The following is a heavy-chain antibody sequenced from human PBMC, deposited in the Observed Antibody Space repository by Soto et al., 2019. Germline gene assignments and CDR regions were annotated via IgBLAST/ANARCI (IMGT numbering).Heavy chain of an antibody. CDR2: INSDGSST. J-gene: IGHJ6*02. CDR3: ARDRSYSLDV. CDR1: VSTFINDW. V-gene: IGHV3-74*01. Sequence: GWSLRLSCAVSVSTFINDWMHWVRQAPGKGLVWVSHINSDGSSTNYADFVKGRFTIARDNAKNTVYLQMNSLRAEDTAVYYCARDRSYSLDVWGQGTTVTV.